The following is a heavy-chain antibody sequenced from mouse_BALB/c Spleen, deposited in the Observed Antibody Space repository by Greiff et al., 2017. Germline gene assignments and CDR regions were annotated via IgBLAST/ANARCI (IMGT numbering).Heavy chain of an antibody. CDR2: INPSTGYT. Sequence: QVQLQQPGAELVRPGASVKLSCKASGYTFTSYWMHWVKQRPGQGLEWIGYINPSTGYTEYNQKFKDKATLTADKSSSTAYMQLSSLTSEDSAVYYCARRDGNYGFAYWGQGTLVTVSA. D-gene: IGHD2-1*01. CDR3: ARRDGNYGFAY. CDR1: GYTFTSYW. V-gene: IGHV1-7*01. J-gene: IGHJ3*01.